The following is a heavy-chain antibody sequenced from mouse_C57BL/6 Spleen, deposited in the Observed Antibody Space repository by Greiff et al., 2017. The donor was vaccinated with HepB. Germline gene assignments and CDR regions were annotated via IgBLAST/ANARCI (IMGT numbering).Heavy chain of an antibody. CDR2: IYPGDGDT. Sequence: QVQLQQSGPELVKPGASVKISCKASGYAFSSSWMNWVKQRPGKGLEWIGRIYPGDGDTNYNGKFKGKATLTADKSSSTAYMQLSSLTSEDSAVYFCARPYGRGYFDVWGTGTTGTVSS. J-gene: IGHJ1*03. D-gene: IGHD1-1*01. V-gene: IGHV1-82*01. CDR3: ARPYGRGYFDV. CDR1: GYAFSSSW.